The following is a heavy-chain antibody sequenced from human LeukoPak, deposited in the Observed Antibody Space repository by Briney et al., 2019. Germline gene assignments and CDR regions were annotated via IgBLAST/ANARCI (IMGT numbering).Heavy chain of an antibody. CDR2: INPSAGST. CDR1: GYTLINYY. J-gene: IGHJ5*02. Sequence: ASVKVSCKASGYTLINYYIHWVRQAPGQGLEWMGIINPSAGSTTYAQNFQGRVTMTRDTSTNTVYMELSSLRSEGTAVYYWARQRDSNWFDPWGQGTLVTVSS. D-gene: IGHD4-11*01. CDR3: ARQRDSNWFDP. V-gene: IGHV1-46*01.